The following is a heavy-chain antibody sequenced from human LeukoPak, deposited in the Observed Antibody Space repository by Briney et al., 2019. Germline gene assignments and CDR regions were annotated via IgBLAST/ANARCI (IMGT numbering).Heavy chain of an antibody. V-gene: IGHV3-7*01. Sequence: GGSLRLSCVASGFTFSSYWMSWVRQAPGKGLEWVANIKQDGSEKYYVDSVKGRFTISRDNAKNSLYLQMNSLRAEDTAVYYCARTRYYYGFDFWGQGTMVTVSS. CDR1: GFTFSSYW. J-gene: IGHJ3*01. D-gene: IGHD2/OR15-2a*01. CDR2: IKQDGSEK. CDR3: ARTRYYYGFDF.